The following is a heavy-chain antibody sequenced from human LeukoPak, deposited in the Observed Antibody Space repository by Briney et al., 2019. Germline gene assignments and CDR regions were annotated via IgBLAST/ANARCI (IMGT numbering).Heavy chain of an antibody. V-gene: IGHV3-23*01. J-gene: IGHJ4*02. CDR3: AKDPRPYSSGWYGWYYFDY. D-gene: IGHD6-19*01. CDR1: GFTFGSYA. Sequence: GGSLRLSCAASGFTFGSYAMSWVRQAPGKGLEWVSAISGSGGSTYYADSVKGRFTISRDNSKNTLYLQMNSLRAEDTAVYYCAKDPRPYSSGWYGWYYFDYWGQGTLVTVSS. CDR2: ISGSGGST.